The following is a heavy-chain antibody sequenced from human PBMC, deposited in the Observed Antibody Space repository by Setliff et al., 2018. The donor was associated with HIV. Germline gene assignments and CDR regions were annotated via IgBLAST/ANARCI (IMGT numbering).Heavy chain of an antibody. CDR1: GGSISSDNW. V-gene: IGHV4-4*02. J-gene: IGHJ5*02. D-gene: IGHD3-22*01. CDR3: ASRVYYYDDSRTLREEGFVP. CDR2: IYHSEYT. Sequence: PSETLSLTCAVSGGSISSDNWRTWVRQAPGKGLEWIGEIYHSEYTNYNPSLKSRLTISVDASKNQFSLKLRSVTAADTAVYYCASRVYYYDDSRTLREEGFVPWGQGTLVTVSS.